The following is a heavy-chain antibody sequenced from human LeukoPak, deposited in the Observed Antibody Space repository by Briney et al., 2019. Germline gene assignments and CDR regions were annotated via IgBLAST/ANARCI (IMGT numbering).Heavy chain of an antibody. CDR2: IGTAGDT. J-gene: IGHJ4*02. CDR3: ASRVAGSTKGGY. CDR1: GFTFSSYD. Sequence: PGGSLRLSCAASGFTFSSYDMHWVRQATGKGLEWVSAIGTAGDTYYPGSVKGRFTISRENAKNSLYLQMNSLRAEDTAVYYCASRVAGSTKGGYWGQGTLVTVSS. V-gene: IGHV3-13*01. D-gene: IGHD6-19*01.